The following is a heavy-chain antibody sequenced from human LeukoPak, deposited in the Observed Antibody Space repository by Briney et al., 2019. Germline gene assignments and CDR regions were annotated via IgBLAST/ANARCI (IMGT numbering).Heavy chain of an antibody. V-gene: IGHV3-30*02. CDR2: IRYDGSNK. D-gene: IGHD6-13*01. CDR3: ARGRRLYSSSWSGLVY. J-gene: IGHJ4*02. Sequence: GGSLRLSCAASGFTFSSYGMHWVRQAPGKGLEWVAFIRYDGSNKYYADSVKGRFTISRDNSKNTLYLQMNSLRAEDTAVYYCARGRRLYSSSWSGLVYWGQGTLVTVSS. CDR1: GFTFSSYG.